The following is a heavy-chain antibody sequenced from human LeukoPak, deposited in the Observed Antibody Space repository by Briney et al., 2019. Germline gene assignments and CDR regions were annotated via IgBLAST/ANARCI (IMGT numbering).Heavy chain of an antibody. CDR2: IYYSGST. CDR3: AREWIAEYYYDSSTSGWFDP. J-gene: IGHJ5*02. Sequence: SETLSLTCTVSGGSISSSSYYWGWIRQPPGKGLEWIGSIYYSGSTNYNPSLKSRVTISVDTSKNQFSLKLSSVTAADTAVYYCAREWIAEYYYDSSTSGWFDPWGQGTLVTVSS. CDR1: GGSISSSSYY. V-gene: IGHV4-39*07. D-gene: IGHD3-22*01.